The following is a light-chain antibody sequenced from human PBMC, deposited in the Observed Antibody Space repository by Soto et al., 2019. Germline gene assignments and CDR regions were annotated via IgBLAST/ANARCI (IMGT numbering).Light chain of an antibody. CDR1: QSVSSSY. CDR3: QHYGNSPWT. Sequence: EIVLTQSPGTLSLSPGEGATLSCRASQSVSSSYLAWYQQKPGQAPRLLIYGASSRATGIPDRFSGSGSGTDVTRSISRLEPEDFAVYYCQHYGNSPWTFGQGTKVEFK. CDR2: GAS. V-gene: IGKV3-20*01. J-gene: IGKJ1*01.